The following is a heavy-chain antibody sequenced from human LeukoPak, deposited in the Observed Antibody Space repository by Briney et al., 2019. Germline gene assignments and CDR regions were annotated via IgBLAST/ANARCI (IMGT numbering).Heavy chain of an antibody. CDR2: IYYSGST. CDR3: ARGDERSSWYGERVPLDY. Sequence: ASETLSLTCTVSGGSISSSSYYWGWIRQPPGKGLEWIGSIYYSGSTYYNPSLKSRVTISVDTSKNQFSLKLSSVTAADTAVYYCARGDERSSWYGERVPLDYWGQGTLVTVSS. CDR1: GGSISSSSYY. D-gene: IGHD6-13*01. V-gene: IGHV4-39*07. J-gene: IGHJ4*02.